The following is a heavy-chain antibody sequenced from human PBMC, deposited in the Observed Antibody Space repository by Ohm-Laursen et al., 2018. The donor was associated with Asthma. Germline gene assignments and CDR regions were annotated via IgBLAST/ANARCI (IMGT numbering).Heavy chain of an antibody. Sequence: SLRLSCAAPGFTFSSYAMHWVRQAPGKGLEWVAVISYDGSNKYYADSVKGRFTISRDNSKNTLYLQMNSLRAEDTAVYYCARDRYSSGWDYWGQGTLVTVSS. CDR2: ISYDGSNK. D-gene: IGHD6-19*01. V-gene: IGHV3-30-3*01. CDR3: ARDRYSSGWDY. CDR1: GFTFSSYA. J-gene: IGHJ4*02.